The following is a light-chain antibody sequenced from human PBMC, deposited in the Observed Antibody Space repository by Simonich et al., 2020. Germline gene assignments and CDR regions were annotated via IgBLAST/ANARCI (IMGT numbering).Light chain of an antibody. CDR2: DVS. J-gene: IGLJ3*02. Sequence: QSALTQPASVSGSPGQSITISCTGTSSDVGGYNYVSWYQPHPGQAPKLMIYDVSKRPSWVSNRFSGSKSGNTASLTISGLQAEDEADYYCSSYTSSSTLVFGGGTKLTVL. V-gene: IGLV2-14*01. CDR3: SSYTSSSTLV. CDR1: SSDVGGYNY.